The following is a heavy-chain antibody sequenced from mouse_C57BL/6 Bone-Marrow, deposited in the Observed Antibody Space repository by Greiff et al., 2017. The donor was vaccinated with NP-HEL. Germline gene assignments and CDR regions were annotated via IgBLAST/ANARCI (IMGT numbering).Heavy chain of an antibody. V-gene: IGHV5-12*01. CDR2: ISTGGGST. CDR3: ARPSHYYGSSYSWFAY. CDR1: GFTFSDYY. J-gene: IGHJ3*01. Sequence: EVKVEESGGGLVQPGGSLKLSCAASGFTFSDYYMYWVRQTPEKRLEWVAYISTGGGSTYYPDTVKGRFTISRDNAKNTLYLQMSRLKSEDTAMYYCARPSHYYGSSYSWFAYWGQGTLVTVSA. D-gene: IGHD1-1*01.